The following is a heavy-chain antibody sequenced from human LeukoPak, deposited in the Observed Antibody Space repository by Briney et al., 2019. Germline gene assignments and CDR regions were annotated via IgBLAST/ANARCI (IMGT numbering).Heavy chain of an antibody. V-gene: IGHV4-59*01. CDR2: IYYSGST. D-gene: IGHD2-2*02. Sequence: SETLSLTCTVSGGSISSYYLTWIRQPPGKGLDWIGYIYYSGSTSYNPSLKSRVTISVDTSKNQFSLKVGSVTAADTAVYYCAAWGGYCDSTNCYTDYWGQGTLVTVSS. CDR1: GGSISSYY. J-gene: IGHJ4*02. CDR3: AAWGGYCDSTNCYTDY.